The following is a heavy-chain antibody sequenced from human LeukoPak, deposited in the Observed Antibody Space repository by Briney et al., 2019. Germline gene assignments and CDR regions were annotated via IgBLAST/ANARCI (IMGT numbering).Heavy chain of an antibody. V-gene: IGHV5-51*01. CDR1: GYSFTNYW. D-gene: IGHD6-19*01. Sequence: GESLKISCRASGYSFTNYWRAWVGQMPGKGLEWLGIISPGDADTRYSPSFQGEVTISANKTVTTAYPQWSSMKASDTAMYYCARLPFSSGWPTFDYWGQGTPVTVSS. CDR2: ISPGDADT. J-gene: IGHJ4*02. CDR3: ARLPFSSGWPTFDY.